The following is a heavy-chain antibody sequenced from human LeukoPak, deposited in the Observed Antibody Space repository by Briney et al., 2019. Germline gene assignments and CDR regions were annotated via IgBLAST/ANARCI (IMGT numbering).Heavy chain of an antibody. J-gene: IGHJ3*01. CDR3: AAEGRPTVVTFRKGAVDL. D-gene: IGHD4-23*01. CDR1: GFTFTSSA. V-gene: IGHV1-58*01. CDR2: IVVGSGNT. Sequence: TSVRVSCKASGFTFTSSAVQWVRQARGQRLEWIGWIVVGSGNTNYAQKFQERVTITRDMSTSTVYMELSSLRSEDTAVYYCAAEGRPTVVTFRKGAVDLWGQGTMVTVSS.